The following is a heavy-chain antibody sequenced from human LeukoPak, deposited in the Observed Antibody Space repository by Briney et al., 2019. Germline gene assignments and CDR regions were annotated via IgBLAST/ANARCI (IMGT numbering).Heavy chain of an antibody. CDR1: GLTFSNAW. J-gene: IGHJ4*02. Sequence: GGSLRLSCAASGLTFSNAWMSWVRQAPGKGLEWVGRIKSKTDGGTTDYAAPVKGRFTISRHNSKNTVYLQMNSLKTEDTAVYYCSTTIALGYWGQGTLVTVSS. D-gene: IGHD2/OR15-2a*01. CDR3: STTIALGY. V-gene: IGHV3-15*01. CDR2: IKSKTDGGTT.